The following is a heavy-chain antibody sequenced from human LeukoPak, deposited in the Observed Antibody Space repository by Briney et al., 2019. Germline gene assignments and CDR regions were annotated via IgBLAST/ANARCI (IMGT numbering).Heavy chain of an antibody. CDR2: ISWNGYDI. D-gene: IGHD1-26*01. V-gene: IGHV3-9*03. CDR3: AKGVGTSYHYHMDV. Sequence: GRSLRLSCAASGFTFDEYAMHWVRQPPGKGLEWVSGISWNGYDIGYADSVKGRFTISRDNAKNSLYLQMNSLRAEDMALYYCAKGVGTSYHYHMDVWGKGTTVIVSS. CDR1: GFTFDEYA. J-gene: IGHJ6*03.